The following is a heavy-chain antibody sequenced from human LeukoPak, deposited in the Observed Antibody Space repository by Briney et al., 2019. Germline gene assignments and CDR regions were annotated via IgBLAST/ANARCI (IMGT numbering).Heavy chain of an antibody. CDR3: ARVDSPGAFDI. CDR2: IIPIFGTA. J-gene: IGHJ3*02. CDR1: GGTFSSYA. V-gene: IGHV1-69*05. Sequence: GASVKVSCKASGGTFSSYAISWVRQAPGQGLEWMGGIIPIFGTANYAQKFQGRVTMTRDTSTSTVYMELSSLRSEDTAVYYCARVDSPGAFDIWGQGTMVTVSS. D-gene: IGHD3-22*01.